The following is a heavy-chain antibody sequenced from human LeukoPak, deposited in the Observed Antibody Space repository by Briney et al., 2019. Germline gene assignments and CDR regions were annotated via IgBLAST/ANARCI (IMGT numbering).Heavy chain of an antibody. CDR2: IYYSGST. J-gene: IGHJ6*03. V-gene: IGHV4-59*01. CDR1: GGSISSYY. D-gene: IGHD6-19*01. CDR3: ARDSIAVAGDYYYYYMDV. Sequence: PSETLSLTCTVSGGSISSYYWSWIRQPPGKGLEWIGYIYYSGSTNYNPSLKSRVTISVDTSKNQFSLKLSSVTAADTAVYDCARDSIAVAGDYYYYYMDVWGKGTTVTVSS.